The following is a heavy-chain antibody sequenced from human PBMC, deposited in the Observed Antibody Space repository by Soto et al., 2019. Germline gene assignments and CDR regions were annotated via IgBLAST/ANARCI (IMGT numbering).Heavy chain of an antibody. CDR3: TRVYSIAARGLFDDYYYYMDV. Sequence: GGSLIVSCTASGFTLGDYAMSGFRQAPGKGLEWVGFIRSRAYGGTTEYAASVKGRFTISRDDSKSIAYLQMNSLKTEDTAVYYCTRVYSIAARGLFDDYYYYMDVWGKGTTVTVSS. D-gene: IGHD6-6*01. CDR2: IRSRAYGGTT. CDR1: GFTLGDYA. V-gene: IGHV3-49*03. J-gene: IGHJ6*03.